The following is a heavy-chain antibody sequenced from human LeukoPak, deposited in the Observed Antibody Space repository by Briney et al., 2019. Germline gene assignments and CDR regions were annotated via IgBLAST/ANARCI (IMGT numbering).Heavy chain of an antibody. CDR1: GFSLSTNGVG. V-gene: IGHV2-5*02. CDR3: ARRYCSGSNCYSTFDY. Sequence: SGPTLVKPTQTLTLTCTFSGFSLSTNGVGVAWIRQPPGKALEWFAVIYWDDIERYSPSLKSRLTITKDTSKNQVVLTLTSMDPVDTATYYCARRYCSGSNCYSTFDYWGQGTLVTVSS. CDR2: IYWDDIE. J-gene: IGHJ4*02. D-gene: IGHD2-15*01.